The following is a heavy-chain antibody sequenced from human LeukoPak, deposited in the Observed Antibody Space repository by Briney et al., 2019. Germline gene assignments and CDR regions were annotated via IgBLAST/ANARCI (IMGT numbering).Heavy chain of an antibody. CDR1: GDTFTTYA. V-gene: IGHV1-69*13. CDR2: IIPIFGTA. D-gene: IGHD3-22*01. CDR3: ARASLNSSGFKSGFDY. Sequence: WASVKVSCKASGDTFTTYAIIWVRQAPGQGLEWMGGIIPIFGTANYAQKFQGRVTITADESTSTAYMELSSLRSEDTAVYYCARASLNSSGFKSGFDYWGQGTLVTVSS. J-gene: IGHJ4*02.